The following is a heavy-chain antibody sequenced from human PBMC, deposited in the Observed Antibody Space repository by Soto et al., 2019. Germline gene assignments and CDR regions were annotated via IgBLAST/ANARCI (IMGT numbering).Heavy chain of an antibody. J-gene: IGHJ5*02. V-gene: IGHV1-2*04. CDR1: GYTFTGYY. CDR3: ARAPTVTTADNWFDP. CDR2: INPNSGGT. D-gene: IGHD4-17*01. Sequence: QVQLVQSGAEVKKPGASVKVSCKASGYTFTGYYMHWVRQAPGQGLEWMGWINPNSGGTNYAQKFQGWVTMTRDTSISTAYMELSRLRSDDTAVYYCARAPTVTTADNWFDPWGQGTLVTVSS.